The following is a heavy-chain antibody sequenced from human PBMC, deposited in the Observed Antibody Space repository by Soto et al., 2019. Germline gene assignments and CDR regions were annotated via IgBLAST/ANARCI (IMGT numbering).Heavy chain of an antibody. V-gene: IGHV4-39*01. D-gene: IGHD2-8*01. CDR1: GGSIYRGGDY. CDR3: GNVFVCDTRHTVSDS. CDR2: VEYNRVT. Sequence: SATLSLTCTVSGGSIYRGGDYWGWMGKPPGRGLVWIGNVEYNRVTYSNPSPKSRVTISRDTSKTQFSLKLASVTAADIDVHYCGNVFVCDTRHTVSDSWGPGTLVTVSS. J-gene: IGHJ4*02.